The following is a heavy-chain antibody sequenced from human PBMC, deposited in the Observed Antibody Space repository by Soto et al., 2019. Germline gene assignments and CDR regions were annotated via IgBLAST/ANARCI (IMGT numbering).Heavy chain of an antibody. CDR1: GYTFTGYY. V-gene: IGHV1-2*02. CDR2: INPNSGGT. CDR3: ASAAVTGTAGLDF. Sequence: ASVKVSCKASGYTFTGYYMHWVRQAPGQGLEWMGWINPNSGGTKSAEKFQGRVTMTRDTSISTAYMELSRLTSDDTAVYYCASAAVTGTAGLDFWGQGTQVTVSS. J-gene: IGHJ4*02. D-gene: IGHD6-19*01.